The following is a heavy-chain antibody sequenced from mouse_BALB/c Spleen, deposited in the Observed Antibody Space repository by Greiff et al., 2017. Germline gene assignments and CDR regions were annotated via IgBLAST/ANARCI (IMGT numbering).Heavy chain of an antibody. CDR3: TRRNYGYSY. CDR1: GYTFTDYE. CDR2: IDPETGGT. V-gene: IGHV1-15*01. Sequence: QVQLKQSGAELVRPGASVTLSCKASGYTFTDYEMHWVKQTPVHGLEWIGAIDPETGGTAYNQKFKGKATLTADKSSSTAYMELRSLTSEDSAVYYCTRRNYGYSYWGQGTTLTVSS. J-gene: IGHJ2*01. D-gene: IGHD1-2*01.